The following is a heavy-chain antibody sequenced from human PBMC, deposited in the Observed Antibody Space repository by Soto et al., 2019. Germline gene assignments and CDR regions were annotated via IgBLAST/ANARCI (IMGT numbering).Heavy chain of an antibody. Sequence: QVQVVQSGSEVKKPGASVKVSCKTSGYMFTINGISWVRQVPGQGLEWMGWISTNSGNTKFAQNFQDRVTLTTDTSTSTAYMELRSLRSDDTAIYYCAGDTDWDLDNWGQGTLVTVSS. CDR3: AGDTDWDLDN. CDR1: GYMFTING. J-gene: IGHJ4*02. D-gene: IGHD3-9*01. CDR2: ISTNSGNT. V-gene: IGHV1-18*01.